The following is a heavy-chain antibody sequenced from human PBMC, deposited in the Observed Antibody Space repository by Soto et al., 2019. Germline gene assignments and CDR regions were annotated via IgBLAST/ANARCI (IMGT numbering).Heavy chain of an antibody. CDR2: ISYDGSNK. CDR3: AKGKYSSGWRWFDP. V-gene: IGHV3-30*18. D-gene: IGHD6-19*01. CDR1: GFTFSSYG. J-gene: IGHJ5*02. Sequence: GSLRLSCAASGFTFSSYGMHWVRQAPGKGLEWVAVISYDGSNKYYADSVKGRFTISRDNSKNTLYLQMNSLRAEDTAVYYCAKGKYSSGWRWFDPWGQGTLVTVSS.